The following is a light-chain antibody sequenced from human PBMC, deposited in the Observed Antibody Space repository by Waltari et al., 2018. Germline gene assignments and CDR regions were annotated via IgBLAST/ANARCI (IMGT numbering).Light chain of an antibody. CDR2: DAS. Sequence: EIVFTQSPATLSLSPGERATLSCRARQSVSSYLAWYQQKPGQDPRLLIYDASNRATGIPARFSGSGSGTDFTLTISSLEPEDFAVYYCQQRSNWHPIFTFGPGTKVDIK. V-gene: IGKV3-11*01. CDR1: QSVSSY. J-gene: IGKJ3*01. CDR3: QQRSNWHPIFT.